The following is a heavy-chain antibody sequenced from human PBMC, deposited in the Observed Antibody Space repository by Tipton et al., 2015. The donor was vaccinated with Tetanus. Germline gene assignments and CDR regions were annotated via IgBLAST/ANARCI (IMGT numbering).Heavy chain of an antibody. CDR3: ATVGAGLRRREGPLDS. V-gene: IGHV1-69*06. CDR1: GGTFRYHA. J-gene: IGHJ3*02. Sequence: QSGAEVKKPGSSVKVSCKASGGTFRYHAISWVRQAPGQGLEWMGGIIPVFGTSNYAQNFQDRVTVTADKSTSTVYMELRSLRPDDTAVYYCATVGAGLRRREGPLDSWGQGTMVTVSS. CDR2: IIPVFGTS. D-gene: IGHD1-1*01.